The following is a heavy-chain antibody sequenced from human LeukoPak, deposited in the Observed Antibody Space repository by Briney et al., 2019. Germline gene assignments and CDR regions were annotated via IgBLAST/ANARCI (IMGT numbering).Heavy chain of an antibody. J-gene: IGHJ4*02. D-gene: IGHD3-10*01. V-gene: IGHV3-15*07. CDR1: GFPFSSYG. CDR2: IKPKTDGETT. CDR3: ITPLPSSAQ. Sequence: GRSLRLSCVASGFPFSSYGMHWVRQAPGKGLEWVGRIKPKTDGETTEYAAPVKDRFSISRDGSKSMMYLQMNSLKTEDTAVYYCITPLPSSAQGGQGTLVTVSS.